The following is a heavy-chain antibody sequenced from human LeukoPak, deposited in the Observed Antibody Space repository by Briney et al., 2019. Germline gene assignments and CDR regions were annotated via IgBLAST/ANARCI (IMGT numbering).Heavy chain of an antibody. CDR3: VKDQGECPGSRCYLRFLEY. D-gene: IGHD3-3*01. J-gene: IGHJ4*02. CDR1: GFNFSIYG. Sequence: GGSLRLSCAASGFNFSIYGMHWVRQAPGKGLEWVTFVRYDQSATVYADSVQGRFAISRDNSKNTVYLQMNSLRVEETALYFCVKDQGECPGSRCYLRFLEYWGQGTLVIVSS. CDR2: VRYDQSAT. V-gene: IGHV3-30*02.